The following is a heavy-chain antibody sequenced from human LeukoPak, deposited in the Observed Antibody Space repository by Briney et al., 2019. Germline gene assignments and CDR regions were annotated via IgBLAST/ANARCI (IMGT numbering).Heavy chain of an antibody. J-gene: IGHJ6*03. CDR2: IKSKTDGGTT. CDR3: TTDFLYYYYMDV. Sequence: GGSLRLSCAASGFTFSNAWMSWVRQAPGKGLEWVGRIKSKTDGGTTDYAAPVKGRFTISRDDSKNTLYLQMNSLKTEDTAVYYCTTDFLYYYYMDVWGKGTTVTVSS. CDR1: GFTFSNAW. V-gene: IGHV3-15*01.